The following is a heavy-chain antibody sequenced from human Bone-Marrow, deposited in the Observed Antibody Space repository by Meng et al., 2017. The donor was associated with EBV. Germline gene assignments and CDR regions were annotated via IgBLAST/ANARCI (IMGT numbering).Heavy chain of an antibody. J-gene: IGHJ4*02. CDR1: GVYIGAGYYC. D-gene: IGHD2-15*01. CDR3: EIGSSFCSGGSCFEY. V-gene: IGHV4-30-4*08. CDR2: MYYNDHS. Sequence: QVSGPVMLQHSQTLSRTCSVCGVYIGAGYYCWTWNRPAPGKGLKWIGYMYYNDHSYSTPSLRSRVIVAAATSKYPLYLNLVSVTDADAAVYSCEIGSSFCSGGSCFEYWGQGTLVTVSS.